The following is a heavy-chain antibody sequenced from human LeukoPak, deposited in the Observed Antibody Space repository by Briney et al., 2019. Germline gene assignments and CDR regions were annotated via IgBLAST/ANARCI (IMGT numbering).Heavy chain of an antibody. CDR2: INHSGST. CDR3: ARDPDYDILTGYAPFDY. CDR1: GGSISSSSYY. J-gene: IGHJ4*02. D-gene: IGHD3-9*01. Sequence: PSETLSLTCTVSGGSISSSSYYWGWIRQPPGKGLEWIGEINHSGSTNYNPSLKSRVTISVDTSKNQFSLKPSSVTAADTAVYYCARDPDYDILTGYAPFDYWGQGTLVTVSS. V-gene: IGHV4-39*07.